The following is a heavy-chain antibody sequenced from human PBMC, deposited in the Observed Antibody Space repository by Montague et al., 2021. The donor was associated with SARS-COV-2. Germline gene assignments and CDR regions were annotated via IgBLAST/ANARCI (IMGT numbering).Heavy chain of an antibody. CDR1: GGSISGSPYY. J-gene: IGHJ5*02. CDR3: AREPGYSGMHNWFDP. D-gene: IGHD3-10*01. V-gene: IGHV4-39*07. CDR2: IYHTGNT. Sequence: SETLSLTCTVSGGSISGSPYYWGWIRQPPGKGLEWIASIYHTGNTYYNPSLRSRVTISVDTSKNQFSLRLSSVTAADTAVYYCAREPGYSGMHNWFDPWGQGTLVTVSS.